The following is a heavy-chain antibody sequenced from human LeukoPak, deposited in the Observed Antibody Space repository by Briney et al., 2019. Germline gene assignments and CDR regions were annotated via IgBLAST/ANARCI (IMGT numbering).Heavy chain of an antibody. D-gene: IGHD4-11*01. CDR1: GFSFSSYW. CDR2: INSGGSSI. J-gene: IGHJ4*02. Sequence: GGSLRLSCAASGFSFSSYWMHWVRQAPGKGLVWVSRINSGGSSIIYADSVKGRFTISRDNAKNTLYLQMDSLRAEDTAVYYCANNYIDNSFQYWGQGTLVTVSS. V-gene: IGHV3-74*01. CDR3: ANNYIDNSFQY.